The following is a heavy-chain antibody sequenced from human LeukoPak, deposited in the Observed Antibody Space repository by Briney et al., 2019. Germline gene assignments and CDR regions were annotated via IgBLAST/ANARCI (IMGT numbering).Heavy chain of an antibody. CDR1: GFTFSSYS. Sequence: QPGGSLRLSCAASGFTFSSYSMNWFRKAPGKGLEWVSYISSSSSTIYYADSVKGRFTISRDNAKNSLYLQMNSLRAEDTAVYYCARAGLRGFWGQGTLVTVSS. CDR2: ISSSSSTI. V-gene: IGHV3-48*04. CDR3: ARAGLRGF. D-gene: IGHD5-12*01. J-gene: IGHJ4*02.